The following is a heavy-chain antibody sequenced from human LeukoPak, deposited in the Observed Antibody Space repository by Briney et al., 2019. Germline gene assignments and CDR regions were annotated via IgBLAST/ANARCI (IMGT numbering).Heavy chain of an antibody. D-gene: IGHD2-21*01. CDR2: IYRGTTT. V-gene: IGHV3-53*01. CDR3: ARVADTHIFDY. Sequence: GGSLRLSCEASGITVSSNYMSWVRQAPGKGLEWVSVIYRGTTTDYADSVKGRFTISRDNSRNTLYLQMNSLRAEDTALYYCARVADTHIFDYWGQGTQVTVSS. CDR1: GITVSSNY. J-gene: IGHJ4*02.